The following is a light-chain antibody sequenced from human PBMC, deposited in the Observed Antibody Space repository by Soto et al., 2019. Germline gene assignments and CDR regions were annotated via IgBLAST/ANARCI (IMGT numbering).Light chain of an antibody. CDR3: GAWDDSLSGPV. V-gene: IGLV1-44*01. CDR1: SSNIGRNT. J-gene: IGLJ2*01. Sequence: QSVLTQPPSASGTPGQRVTMSCSGGSSNIGRNTVSWYQQLPGTAPKVLISGDNQRSSGVPDRFSGSKSGTSASLAISGLQSEDEADYYCGAWDDSLSGPVFGGGTKLTVL. CDR2: GDN.